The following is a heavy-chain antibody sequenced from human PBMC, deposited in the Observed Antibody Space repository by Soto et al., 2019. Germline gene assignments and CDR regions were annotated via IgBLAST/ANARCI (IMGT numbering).Heavy chain of an antibody. CDR3: ARDLLAPVGY. Sequence: QVQLVESGGGVVQPGRSLRLSCAASGFTFSSYAMHWVRQAPGKGLEWVAVISYDGSNKYYADSVKGRFTISRDNSKNTLYLQMNRLRAEDTAVNYCARDLLAPVGYWGQGTLVTVSS. J-gene: IGHJ4*02. D-gene: IGHD1-26*01. V-gene: IGHV3-30-3*01. CDR1: GFTFSSYA. CDR2: ISYDGSNK.